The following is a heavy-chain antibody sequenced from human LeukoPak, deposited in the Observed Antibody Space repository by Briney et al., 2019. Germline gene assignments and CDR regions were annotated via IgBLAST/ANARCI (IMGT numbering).Heavy chain of an antibody. CDR3: ARKGSSKLFDY. D-gene: IGHD6-13*01. Sequence: SETLSLTCTVSGGSISSGGYYWSWIRQHPGKGLEWIGYIYYSGSTYYNPSLKSRVAISVDTSKNQFSLKLSSVTDADTAVYHCARKGSSKLFDYWGQGTLVTISS. CDR1: GGSISSGGYY. CDR2: IYYSGST. V-gene: IGHV4-31*03. J-gene: IGHJ4*02.